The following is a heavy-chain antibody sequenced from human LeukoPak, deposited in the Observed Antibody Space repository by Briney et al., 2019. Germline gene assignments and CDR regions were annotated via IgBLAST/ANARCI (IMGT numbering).Heavy chain of an antibody. V-gene: IGHV3-30*02. J-gene: IGHJ3*01. Sequence: GGSLRLSCVASGFSSHIYVMSWVRQAPGKGLEWLAYIRSDGKYKPYADSVKGRFTISRDNSKNTMYLQMNSLRVDDTAVYYCATEGVSFDAFAFWGQGTKVAVSS. CDR1: GFSSHIYV. D-gene: IGHD2-8*01. CDR3: ATEGVSFDAFAF. CDR2: IRSDGKYK.